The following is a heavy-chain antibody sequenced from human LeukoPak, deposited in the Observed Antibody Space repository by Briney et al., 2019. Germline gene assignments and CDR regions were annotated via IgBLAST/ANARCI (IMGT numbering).Heavy chain of an antibody. V-gene: IGHV1-69*04. D-gene: IGHD6-19*01. CDR1: GGTFSSYA. Sequence: SVKVSCKASGGTFSSYAISWVRQAPGQGLEWMGRIIPILGIANYAQRFQGRVTITADKSTSTAYMELSSLRSEDTAVYYCARVEMAVAGTDYYYGMDVWGQGTTVTVSS. CDR2: IIPILGIA. J-gene: IGHJ6*02. CDR3: ARVEMAVAGTDYYYGMDV.